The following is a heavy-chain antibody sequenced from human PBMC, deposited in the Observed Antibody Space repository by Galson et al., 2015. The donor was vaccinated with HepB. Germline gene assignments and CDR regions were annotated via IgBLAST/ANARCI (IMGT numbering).Heavy chain of an antibody. CDR3: ARVMESGGYYSSFEY. CDR2: INPSGGST. CDR1: GYTFTNYY. V-gene: IGHV1-46*01. D-gene: IGHD3-22*01. J-gene: IGHJ4*02. Sequence: SVKVSCKASGYTFTNYYMHWVRQAPGQGLEWLGIINPSGGSTTFAQKFQGRVTMTRDTSTSTVYMEFSSLRSEDTAVYYCARVMESGGYYSSFEYWGQGTLVTVSS.